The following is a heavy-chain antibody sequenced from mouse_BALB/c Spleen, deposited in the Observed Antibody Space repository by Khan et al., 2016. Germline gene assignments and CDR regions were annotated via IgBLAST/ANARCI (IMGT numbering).Heavy chain of an antibody. CDR2: ISYSGST. CDR1: GYSITSDYA. CDR3: ARSDYGSKDAMDY. D-gene: IGHD1-1*01. Sequence: EVQLQESGPGLVKPSQSLSLTCTVTGYSITSDYAWNWIRQFPGNKLEWMGYISYSGSTSYNPSLKSRISITRDTSNNQFFLQLNSVTSEYTATYYCARSDYGSKDAMDYWGQGTSVTVSS. V-gene: IGHV3-2*02. J-gene: IGHJ4*01.